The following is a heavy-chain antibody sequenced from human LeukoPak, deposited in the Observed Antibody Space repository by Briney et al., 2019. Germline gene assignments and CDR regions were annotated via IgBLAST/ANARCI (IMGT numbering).Heavy chain of an antibody. CDR1: GGSISSSSYY. J-gene: IGHJ5*02. CDR3: ARDSEGVYGDLNWFDP. D-gene: IGHD4-17*01. V-gene: IGHV4-39*07. CDR2: IYYSGST. Sequence: SETLSLTCTVSGGSISSSSYYWGWIRQPPGKGLEWIGSIYYSGSTYYNPSLKSRVTISVDTSKNQFSLKLSSVTAADTAVYYCARDSEGVYGDLNWFDPRGQGTLVTVSS.